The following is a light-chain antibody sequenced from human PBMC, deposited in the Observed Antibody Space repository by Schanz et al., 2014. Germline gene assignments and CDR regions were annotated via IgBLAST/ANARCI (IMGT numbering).Light chain of an antibody. CDR2: EAS. Sequence: EIVLTQSPATLSLSPGERATLSCRASQSVRYLAWYQQKPGQAPRLLIYEASKRATGIPDRFSGSGSGTDFILTISRLEPEDFAVYYCQQFGGSPLTFGAGTKVDIK. V-gene: IGKV3-20*01. CDR1: QSVRY. CDR3: QQFGGSPLT. J-gene: IGKJ4*01.